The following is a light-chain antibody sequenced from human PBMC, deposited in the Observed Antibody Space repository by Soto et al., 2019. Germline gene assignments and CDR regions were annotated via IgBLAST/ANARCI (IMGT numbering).Light chain of an antibody. J-gene: IGKJ1*01. CDR2: GAS. CDR1: QGISSY. V-gene: IGKV1-9*01. CDR3: QQLSSYPRT. Sequence: DIQLTQSPSFLSASVGDRVTITCRASQGISSYLAWYQQEPGKAPKLLIYGASTLQSGVPSRFSGSGSGTEFPLTINSLQPEDFATYYCQQLSSYPRTFGQGTKVEIK.